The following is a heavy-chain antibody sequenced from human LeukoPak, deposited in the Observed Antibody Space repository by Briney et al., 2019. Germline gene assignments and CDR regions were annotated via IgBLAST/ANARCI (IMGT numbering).Heavy chain of an antibody. J-gene: IGHJ5*02. V-gene: IGHV3-30*12. Sequence: PGGSLRLSCAASGFTFSTYGMHWVRQAPGKGLEWVTFIQYDGSVKLYGDSVNGRFTISRDNSKNTLYLQMNSLRAEDTAVYYCARRMLAAVAPQSWGQGTLVTVSS. CDR3: ARRMLAAVAPQS. CDR1: GFTFSTYG. D-gene: IGHD6-19*01. CDR2: IQYDGSVK.